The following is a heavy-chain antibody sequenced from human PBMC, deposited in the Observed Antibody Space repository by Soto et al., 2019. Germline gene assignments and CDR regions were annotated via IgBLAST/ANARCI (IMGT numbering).Heavy chain of an antibody. CDR3: VKDESINWYSGNFRH. Sequence: EVQLVESGGGLVQPGRSLRLSCAASGFTFDDYAMHWVRQVPGKGLEWVSGINWNSGSIGYADSVKGRFAISRDNAKNSLHLQMNRLRAEATAFYYCVKDESINWYSGNFRHWGPGTLVTVSS. J-gene: IGHJ1*01. CDR2: INWNSGSI. CDR1: GFTFDDYA. V-gene: IGHV3-9*01. D-gene: IGHD6-13*01.